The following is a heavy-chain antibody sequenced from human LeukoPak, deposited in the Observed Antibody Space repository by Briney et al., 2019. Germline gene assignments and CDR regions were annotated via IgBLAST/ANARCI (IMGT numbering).Heavy chain of an antibody. CDR3: ATDPYYYGSGSPDAFDI. CDR1: GGTFSSYA. Sequence: SVKVSCKASGGTFSSYAISWVRQAPGQGLEWMGRIIPILGIANYAQKFQGRVTITADKSTSTAYMERSSLRSEDTAVYYCATDPYYYGSGSPDAFDIWGQGTMVTVSS. D-gene: IGHD3-10*01. V-gene: IGHV1-69*04. CDR2: IIPILGIA. J-gene: IGHJ3*02.